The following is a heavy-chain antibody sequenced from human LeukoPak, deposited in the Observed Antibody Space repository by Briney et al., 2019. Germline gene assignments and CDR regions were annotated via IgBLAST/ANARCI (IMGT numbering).Heavy chain of an antibody. V-gene: IGHV4-34*01. D-gene: IGHD6-13*01. CDR3: ARRPRRGYSKLSWAFDI. CDR2: INHSGST. CDR1: GGSFSGYY. Sequence: NPSETLSLTCAVYGGSFSGYYWSWIRQPPGKGLEWIGEINHSGSTNYNPSLKSRVTISVDTSKNQFSLKLSSVTAADTAVYYCARRPRRGYSKLSWAFDIWDQGTMVTVSS. J-gene: IGHJ3*02.